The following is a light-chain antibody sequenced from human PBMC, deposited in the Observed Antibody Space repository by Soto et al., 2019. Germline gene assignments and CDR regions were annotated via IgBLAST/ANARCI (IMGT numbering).Light chain of an antibody. CDR1: PSVSDNY. V-gene: IGKV3-20*01. J-gene: IGKJ4*01. CDR3: QQYGGAPLVS. Sequence: EIVLTQSPGALSLSPGERATLSCRASPSVSDNYLSWYQQKPGQDPRILIFGASIRATGIPDRFSGSGSGADLTLPISSLEPEDFSMYYCQQYGGAPLVSFGGGTKVEIK. CDR2: GAS.